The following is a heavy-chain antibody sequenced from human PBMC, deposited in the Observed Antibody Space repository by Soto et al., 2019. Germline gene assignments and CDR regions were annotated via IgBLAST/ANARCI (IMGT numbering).Heavy chain of an antibody. CDR3: ARDQLYYNDISGRPLNAFDV. CDR2: IGTAGDT. J-gene: IGHJ3*01. D-gene: IGHD3-22*01. V-gene: IGHV3-13*01. Sequence: GGSLRLSCAASGFTFSNYDMHWVRQVTGKGLEWISSIGTAGDTYYAGSVRGRFTISRENAKNSLYLQMNSLRAGDTAVYYCARDQLYYNDISGRPLNAFDVWGQGTMVTVSS. CDR1: GFTFSNYD.